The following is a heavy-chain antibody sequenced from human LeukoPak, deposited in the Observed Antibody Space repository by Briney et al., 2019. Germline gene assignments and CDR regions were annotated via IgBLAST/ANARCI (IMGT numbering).Heavy chain of an antibody. Sequence: PGGSLRLSCAASGFTFNRYAMSWVRQAPGKGLEWVSSISGSGGSTYYADAVKGRFTLSRHISKNTLFFQMNSLRAEDTAVYYCARFYGSGIRAFDFWGQGTLVTVSS. CDR3: ARFYGSGIRAFDF. CDR2: ISGSGGST. CDR1: GFTFNRYA. D-gene: IGHD3-10*01. J-gene: IGHJ4*02. V-gene: IGHV3-23*01.